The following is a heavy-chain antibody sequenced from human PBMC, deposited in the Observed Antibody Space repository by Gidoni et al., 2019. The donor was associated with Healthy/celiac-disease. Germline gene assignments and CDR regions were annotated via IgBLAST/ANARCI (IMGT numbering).Heavy chain of an antibody. CDR2: IYSGGST. J-gene: IGHJ4*02. CDR1: GFTVSSNS. D-gene: IGHD4-17*01. V-gene: IGHV3-53*02. Sequence: EVQLMETGGGLTQPGGSLRLYCAASGFTVSSNSMSWVRPAPGKGLEWVSVIYSGGSTYYADSVKGRFTISRDNSKNTLYLQMNSLRAQDTAVYYCANFNDYGDFLDYCGQGTLVTVSS. CDR3: ANFNDYGDFLDY.